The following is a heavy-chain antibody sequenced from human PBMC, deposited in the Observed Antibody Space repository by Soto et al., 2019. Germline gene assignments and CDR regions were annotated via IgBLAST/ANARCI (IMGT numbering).Heavy chain of an antibody. V-gene: IGHV4-28*01. CDR3: ARTLRRRHPFAY. CDR2: IYYSGTT. J-gene: IGHJ4*02. Sequence: SETLSLTCAVSGYSISSSDWWCWILQPPGKGLEWIGYIYYSGTTYYNPSLKSRVTISVDTSKNQFSLKLSSVTAADTAVYYCARTLRRRHPFAYSGQGTLALVSP. CDR1: GYSISSSDW.